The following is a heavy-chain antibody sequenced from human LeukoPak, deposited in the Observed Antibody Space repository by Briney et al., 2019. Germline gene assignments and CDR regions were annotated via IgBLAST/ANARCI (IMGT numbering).Heavy chain of an antibody. D-gene: IGHD5-12*01. CDR3: ARDYWNSGCDSFDY. V-gene: IGHV1-2*02. CDR2: INPNSGGT. CDR1: GYTFTGYY. J-gene: IGHJ4*02. Sequence: ASVKVSCKASGYTFTGYYMHWVRQAPGQGLEWMGWINPNSGGTNYAQKFQGKVTMTRDTSISTAYMELSRLRSDDTAVYYCARDYWNSGCDSFDYWGQGTLVTVSS.